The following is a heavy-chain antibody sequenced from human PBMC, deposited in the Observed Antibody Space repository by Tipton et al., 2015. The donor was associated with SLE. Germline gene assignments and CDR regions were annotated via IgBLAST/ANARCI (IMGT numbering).Heavy chain of an antibody. CDR3: ARDSPGVAAAA. Sequence: TLSLTCTVSGGSISNGDSYWSWIRQPAGKGLEWIGRIYAGGHTDYNPSLKSRVTISVDTSKNQFSLKLTSVTAADTAVYYCARDSPGVAAAAWGRGTLVTVSS. CDR2: IYAGGHT. CDR1: GGSISNGDSY. V-gene: IGHV4-61*02. D-gene: IGHD2-15*01. J-gene: IGHJ4*02.